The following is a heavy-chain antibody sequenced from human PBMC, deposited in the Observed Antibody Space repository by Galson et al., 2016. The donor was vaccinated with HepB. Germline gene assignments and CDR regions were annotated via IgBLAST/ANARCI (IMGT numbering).Heavy chain of an antibody. D-gene: IGHD5-24*01. CDR2: INPNSGGT. J-gene: IGHJ4*02. CDR3: ARGGDGYNLLDY. Sequence: SVKVSCKASGYTFTGDYLHWVRQAPGQGLGWMGRINPNSGGTNYPQKFQGRVTMTRDTSVSTVYMELSRLRSDDTAVYYCARGGDGYNLLDYWGQGTLVTVSS. CDR1: GYTFTGDY. V-gene: IGHV1-2*06.